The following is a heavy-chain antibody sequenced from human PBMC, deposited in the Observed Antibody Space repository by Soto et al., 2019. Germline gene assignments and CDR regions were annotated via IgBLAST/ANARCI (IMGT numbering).Heavy chain of an antibody. CDR1: GGSISSYY. J-gene: IGHJ6*02. D-gene: IGHD3-3*01. CDR2: IYYSGST. Sequence: SETLSLTCTVSGGSISSYYWSWIRQPPGKGLEWIGCIYYSGSTNYNPSLKSRVTISVDTSKNQFSLKLSSVTAADTAVYYCARGDFRDYYYYGMDVWGQGTTVTVS. CDR3: ARGDFRDYYYYGMDV. V-gene: IGHV4-59*01.